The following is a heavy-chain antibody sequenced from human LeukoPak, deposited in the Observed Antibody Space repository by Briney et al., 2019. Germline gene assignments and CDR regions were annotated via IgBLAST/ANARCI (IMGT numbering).Heavy chain of an antibody. Sequence: GGSLRLSCAASGFTFSDYYMSWFRQAPGKGLECISYISKSGDTIYYADSVKGRFTISRDNAKDSLYVQMNSLRAEDTAVYYCARDSLEGSHDFDYWGQGTLVTVSS. V-gene: IGHV3-11*04. D-gene: IGHD1-26*01. J-gene: IGHJ4*02. CDR2: ISKSGDTI. CDR3: ARDSLEGSHDFDY. CDR1: GFTFSDYY.